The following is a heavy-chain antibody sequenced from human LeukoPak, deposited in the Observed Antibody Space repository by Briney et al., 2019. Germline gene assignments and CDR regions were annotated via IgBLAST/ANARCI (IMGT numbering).Heavy chain of an antibody. D-gene: IGHD6-6*01. J-gene: IGHJ6*02. CDR3: ARDVRLRSSSSSNYYYCGMDV. V-gene: IGHV3-66*01. CDR2: IYSGGST. CDR1: GFTVSSNY. Sequence: GGSLRLSCAASGFTVSSNYMSWVRQAPGKGLEWVSAIYSGGSTYYADSVKGRFTISRDHSKNTLYLQMNSLRAEDMAVYYCARDVRLRSSSSSNYYYCGMDVWGQGTTVTVSS.